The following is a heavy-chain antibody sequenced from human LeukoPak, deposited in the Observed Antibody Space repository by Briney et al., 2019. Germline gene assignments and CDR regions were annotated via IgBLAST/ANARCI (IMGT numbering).Heavy chain of an antibody. CDR1: GFTFSSYA. CDR3: AKARSGFTYGFDY. Sequence: GGSLRLSCAASGFTFSSYAMSWVRQAPGKGLEWVSTISGSGGNTYYADSVKGRFTISRDNSKNTLFLQMNSLRAEGTAVYYCAKARSGFTYGFDYWGQGTLVTVSS. CDR2: ISGSGGNT. J-gene: IGHJ4*02. D-gene: IGHD5-18*01. V-gene: IGHV3-23*01.